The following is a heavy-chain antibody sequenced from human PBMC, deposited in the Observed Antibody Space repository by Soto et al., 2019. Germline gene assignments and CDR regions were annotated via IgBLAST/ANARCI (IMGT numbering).Heavy chain of an antibody. D-gene: IGHD3-22*01. Sequence: ASVKVSCKASGYTFTSYGIGWVRQAPGQGLEWMGWISAYNGNTNYAQKLQGRVTMTTDTSASTAYMELRSLRSDDTAVYYCARRDYYDSSGYYWIMWAFDIWGQGTMVTVSS. CDR2: ISAYNGNT. CDR3: ARRDYYDSSGYYWIMWAFDI. CDR1: GYTFTSYG. J-gene: IGHJ3*02. V-gene: IGHV1-18*04.